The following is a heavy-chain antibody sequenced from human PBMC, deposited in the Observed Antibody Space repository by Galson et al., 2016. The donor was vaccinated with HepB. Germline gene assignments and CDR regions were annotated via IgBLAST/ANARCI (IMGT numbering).Heavy chain of an antibody. CDR3: ARDWDSTSSGRGDAFDV. D-gene: IGHD6-6*01. V-gene: IGHV3-20*01. Sequence: SLRLSCAGSGFTFDDYGMSWVRQAPGKGLEWVAGINWSGHSTAYADSVQGRFSISRDNAKNSLYLQMNSLRAEDTALYHCARDWDSTSSGRGDAFDVWGQGTMVTDSS. J-gene: IGHJ3*01. CDR1: GFTFDDYG. CDR2: INWSGHST.